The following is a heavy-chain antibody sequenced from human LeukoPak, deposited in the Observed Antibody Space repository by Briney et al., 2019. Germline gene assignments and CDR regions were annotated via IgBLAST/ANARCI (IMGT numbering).Heavy chain of an antibody. CDR3: ARVDLYYDSSGYSQAANDY. CDR2: VSAYNGAT. Sequence: ASVRVSCKASGDTFTSYAISGVRQAPGQGVEWMGWVSAYNGATNYAQSFQGRVTMTTDTSTSTAYMELRSLRSDDTALYYCARVDLYYDSSGYSQAANDYWGQGTLVTVSS. CDR1: GDTFTSYA. J-gene: IGHJ4*02. D-gene: IGHD3-22*01. V-gene: IGHV1-18*01.